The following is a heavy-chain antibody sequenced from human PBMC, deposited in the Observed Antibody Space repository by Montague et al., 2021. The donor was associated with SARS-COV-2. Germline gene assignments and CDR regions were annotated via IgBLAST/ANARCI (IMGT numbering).Heavy chain of an antibody. D-gene: IGHD3-10*01. CDR2: INHGGST. V-gene: IGHV4-34*01. Sequence: SETLSLTCAVHGTSFSGYYWNWIRQPPGKGLEWVGEINHGGSTKYSPSLKSRLTISADTSKNQFSLKLPSVAAAGTAVYYCARLRDGVVPSPILGVGPYYSYYYMDVWGRGTTVTVSS. J-gene: IGHJ6*03. CDR1: GTSFSGYY. CDR3: ARLRDGVVPSPILGVGPYYSYYYMDV.